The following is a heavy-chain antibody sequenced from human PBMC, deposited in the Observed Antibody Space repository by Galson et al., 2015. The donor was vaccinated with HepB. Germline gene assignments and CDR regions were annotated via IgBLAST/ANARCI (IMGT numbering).Heavy chain of an antibody. CDR3: ARVNPAQVTHYNGALDS. D-gene: IGHD3-10*01. V-gene: IGHV1-69*08. CDR2: IIPLVGTA. Sequence: SVKVSCKASGGTFSTFTLIWVRQAPGQGLEWMGRIIPLVGTAIYAQRFQGRVTITADKSTSTAYMELSRLRSEDTAVYYCARVNPAQVTHYNGALDSWGQGTLVTVSS. J-gene: IGHJ4*02. CDR1: GGTFSTFT.